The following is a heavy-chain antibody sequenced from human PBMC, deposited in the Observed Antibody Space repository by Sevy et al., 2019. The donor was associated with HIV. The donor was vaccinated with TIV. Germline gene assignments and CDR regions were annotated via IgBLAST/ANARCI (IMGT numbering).Heavy chain of an antibody. CDR3: AKVRDYYDSSGYFDY. V-gene: IGHV3-9*01. D-gene: IGHD3-22*01. CDR1: GFTFDDYA. J-gene: IGHJ4*02. Sequence: GGSLRLSCAASGFTFDDYAMHWVRQAPGKGLEWVSGISWNSGSIGYADSVKGRFTISRHNATNSLYLQMNSLRAEDTALYYCAKVRDYYDSSGYFDYWGQGTLVTVSS. CDR2: ISWNSGSI.